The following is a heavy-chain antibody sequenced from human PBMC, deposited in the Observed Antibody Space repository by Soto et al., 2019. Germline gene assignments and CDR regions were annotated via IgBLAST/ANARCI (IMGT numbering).Heavy chain of an antibody. CDR3: AREGFYYYDSSGYFPNYYGMDV. Sequence: ASVKVSCKASGYTFTSYGISWVRQAPGQGLEWMGWISAYNGNTNYAQKLQGRVTMTTDTSTSTAYMELRSLRSDDTAVYYCAREGFYYYDSSGYFPNYYGMDVWGQGTTVTAP. CDR1: GYTFTSYG. J-gene: IGHJ6*02. D-gene: IGHD3-22*01. CDR2: ISAYNGNT. V-gene: IGHV1-18*01.